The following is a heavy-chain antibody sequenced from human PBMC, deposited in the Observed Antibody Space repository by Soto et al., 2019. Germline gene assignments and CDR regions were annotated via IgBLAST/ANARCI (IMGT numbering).Heavy chain of an antibody. CDR1: GFMFNNYA. V-gene: IGHV3-23*01. Sequence: GGSLRLSCAASGFMFNNYAMSWVRQAPGKGLEWVSTVSVSGGTTYYADSLKGRFTISRDNSKKTVYLQMNRLRADDTAIYYCAKGLYYYDSSGYRLFDYWGQGTLVTVSS. J-gene: IGHJ4*02. CDR3: AKGLYYYDSSGYRLFDY. CDR2: VSVSGGTT. D-gene: IGHD3-22*01.